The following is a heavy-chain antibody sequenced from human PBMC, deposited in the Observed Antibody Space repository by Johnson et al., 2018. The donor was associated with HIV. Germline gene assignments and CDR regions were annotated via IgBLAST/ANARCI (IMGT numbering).Heavy chain of an antibody. CDR1: GFSFSDYY. Sequence: QVQLVESGGGLVKPGGSLRLSCAASGFSFSDYYMSWIRQAPGKGLEWISYMSSTGSTMYHAESVKGRFTISRDNAKNSLYLQMNSLRAGDTAVYYCARAQGCSSTSCSAVGAFDIWGQGTMVTVSS. D-gene: IGHD2-2*01. J-gene: IGHJ3*02. CDR3: ARAQGCSSTSCSAVGAFDI. CDR2: MSSTGSTM. V-gene: IGHV3-11*04.